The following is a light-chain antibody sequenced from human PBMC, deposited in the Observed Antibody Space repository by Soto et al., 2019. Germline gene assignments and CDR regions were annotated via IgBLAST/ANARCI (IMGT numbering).Light chain of an antibody. Sequence: ETGMTQSPATLSVSPGDRATLSCRASQSIRDNVAWYQQKPGQSPRLLIYDATTRAPGVPPRFSGSGSGTEFTLTTGRRQSEDFAVYYCHQYDDWPLYTFGQVTKVDIK. V-gene: IGKV3D-15*01. J-gene: IGKJ2*01. CDR2: DAT. CDR1: QSIRDN. CDR3: HQYDDWPLYT.